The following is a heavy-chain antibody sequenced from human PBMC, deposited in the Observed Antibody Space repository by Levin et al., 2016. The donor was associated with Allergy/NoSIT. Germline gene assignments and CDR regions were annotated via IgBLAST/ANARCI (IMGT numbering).Heavy chain of an antibody. V-gene: IGHV4-61*01. D-gene: IGHD2-15*01. CDR3: ARESYCSGGSCYFDY. CDR1: GGSVSSGSYY. Sequence: SETLSLTCTVSGGSVSSGSYYWSWIRQPPGKGLEWIGYIYYSGSTNYNPSLKSRVTISVDTSKNQFSLKLSSVTAADTAVYYCARESYCSGGSCYFDYWGQGTLVTVSS. J-gene: IGHJ4*02. CDR2: IYYSGST.